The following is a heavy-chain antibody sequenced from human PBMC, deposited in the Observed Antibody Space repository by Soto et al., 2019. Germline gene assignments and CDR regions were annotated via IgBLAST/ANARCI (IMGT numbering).Heavy chain of an antibody. V-gene: IGHV4-59*01. D-gene: IGHD3-22*01. CDR3: ARGRNYYDGSGRYWYFDF. J-gene: IGHJ2*01. Sequence: SETLSLTCTVFGSSINNYYWSWIRQPPGKVLEWIGYIYYTGSTTYNPSLTSRVTISIDTSKNQFFLNLNSVTAADTAVYYCARGRNYYDGSGRYWYFDFWGRGTLVTV. CDR1: GSSINNYY. CDR2: IYYTGST.